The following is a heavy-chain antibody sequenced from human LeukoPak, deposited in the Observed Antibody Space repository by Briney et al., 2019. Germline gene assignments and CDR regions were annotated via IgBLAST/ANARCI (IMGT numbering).Heavy chain of an antibody. CDR1: GFTFSDYY. CDR2: ISSSGSTI. D-gene: IGHD2-2*01. V-gene: IGHV3-11*01. J-gene: IGHJ4*02. CDR3: ARVYCSSTSCPGDY. Sequence: GGSLRLSCAASGFTFSDYYMSWIRQAPGKGLEWVSYISSSGSTIYYADSVKGRFTIPRDNAKNSLYLQMNSLRAEDTAVYYCARVYCSSTSCPGDYWGQGTLVTVSS.